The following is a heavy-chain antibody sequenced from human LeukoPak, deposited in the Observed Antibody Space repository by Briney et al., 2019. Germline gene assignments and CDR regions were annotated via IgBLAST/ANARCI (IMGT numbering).Heavy chain of an antibody. CDR1: GFTFSDYY. CDR3: ARGGELDYYYYYGMDV. V-gene: IGHV3-11*01. J-gene: IGHJ6*02. CDR2: ISSSGSTI. D-gene: IGHD3-3*02. Sequence: GGSLRLSCAASGFTFSDYYMSWIRQAPGKGLEWVSYISSSGSTIYYADSAKGRFTISRDNAKNSLYLQMNSLRAEDTAVYYCARGGELDYYYYYGMDVWGQGTTVTVSS.